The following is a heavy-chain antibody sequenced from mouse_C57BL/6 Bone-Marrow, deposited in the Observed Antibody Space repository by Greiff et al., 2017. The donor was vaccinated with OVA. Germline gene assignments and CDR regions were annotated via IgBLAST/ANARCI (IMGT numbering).Heavy chain of an antibody. D-gene: IGHD1-1*01. CDR1: GYSFTSYY. V-gene: IGHV1-66*01. CDR3: AREGDLTTVVPYYYAMDY. Sequence: QVQLKQSGPELVKPGASVKISCKASGYSFTSYYIHWVKQRPGQGLEWIGWIYPGSGNTKYNEKFKGKATLTADTSSSTAYMQLSSLTSEDSAVYYCAREGDLTTVVPYYYAMDYWGQGTSVTVSS. CDR2: IYPGSGNT. J-gene: IGHJ4*01.